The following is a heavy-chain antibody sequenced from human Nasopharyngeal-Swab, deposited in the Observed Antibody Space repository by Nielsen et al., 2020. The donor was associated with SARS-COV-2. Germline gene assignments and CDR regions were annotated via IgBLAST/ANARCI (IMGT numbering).Heavy chain of an antibody. CDR1: GYSFTSYW. Sequence: GESLKISCKVSGYSFTSYWIAWVRQMPGKGLEWMGIIYPGDSDTRYSPTFQGQVTISADKFISTAYLQWSSLEASDTAMYYCARRTYESGSYFLDHWGQGALVTVSS. V-gene: IGHV5-51*01. J-gene: IGHJ4*02. D-gene: IGHD1-26*01. CDR2: IYPGDSDT. CDR3: ARRTYESGSYFLDH.